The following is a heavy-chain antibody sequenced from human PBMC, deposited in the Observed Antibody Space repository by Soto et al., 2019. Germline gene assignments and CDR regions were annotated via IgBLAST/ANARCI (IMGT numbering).Heavy chain of an antibody. J-gene: IGHJ5*02. CDR3: ARGREGAAGSFDP. D-gene: IGHD6-13*01. Sequence: GGSLRLSCAASGFTFSSYSMNWVRQAPGKGLEWVSSISSSSSYIYYADSVKGRFTISRDNAKNSLYLQMNSLRAEDTAVYYCARGREGAAGSFDPWGQGTLVTVSS. V-gene: IGHV3-21*01. CDR2: ISSSSSYI. CDR1: GFTFSSYS.